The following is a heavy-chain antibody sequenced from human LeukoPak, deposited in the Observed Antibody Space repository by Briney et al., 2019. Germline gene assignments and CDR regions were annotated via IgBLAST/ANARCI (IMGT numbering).Heavy chain of an antibody. J-gene: IGHJ4*02. CDR2: FDPEDGET. CDR3: ATDRGYYYDSSGYPYYFDY. D-gene: IGHD3-22*01. Sequence: ASVKVSCKVSGYTLTELSMHWVRQAPGKGLEWMGGFDPEDGETIYAQKFQGRVTMTEDTSTDTAYMELSSLRSEDTAVYYCATDRGYYYDSSGYPYYFDYWGQGTLVTVSS. V-gene: IGHV1-24*01. CDR1: GYTLTELS.